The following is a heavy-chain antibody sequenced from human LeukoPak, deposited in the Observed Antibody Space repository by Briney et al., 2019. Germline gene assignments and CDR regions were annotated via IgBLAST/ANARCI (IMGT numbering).Heavy chain of an antibody. CDR3: AREYDSSWPS. J-gene: IGHJ5*02. CDR2: ISDDSAKI. D-gene: IGHD3-22*01. CDR1: GFSFRTCA. Sequence: GGSLRLSCAASGFSFRTCAMSWVRQAPGKGLDWVSAISDDSAKIYYSASVKGRFTISRDNSKNILFLQLNSLRVEDTGVYYCAREYDSSWPSWGQGTLVTVSS. V-gene: IGHV3-23*01.